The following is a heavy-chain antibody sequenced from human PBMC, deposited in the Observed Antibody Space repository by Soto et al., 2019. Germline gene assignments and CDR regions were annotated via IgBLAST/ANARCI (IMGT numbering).Heavy chain of an antibody. Sequence: SETLSLTCTVSGGSISSGPYSWGWIRQPPGKGLERIGTFYYSESTYYNPSLESRVTISVDTSKNQFSLKVSSVTVADTAVYYCARLERYCSSNSCYGYYGMDVWGQGTTVTVSS. CDR1: GGSISSGPYS. D-gene: IGHD2-2*01. CDR2: FYYSEST. V-gene: IGHV4-39*01. CDR3: ARLERYCSSNSCYGYYGMDV. J-gene: IGHJ6*02.